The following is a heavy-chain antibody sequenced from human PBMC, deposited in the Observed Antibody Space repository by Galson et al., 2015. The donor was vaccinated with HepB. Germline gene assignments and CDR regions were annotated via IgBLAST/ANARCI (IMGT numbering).Heavy chain of an antibody. Sequence: SLRLSCAASGFTFSDYYMTWIRQAAGKGLEWVSHIGSSGNAIYYADSVKGRFTISRDNAKNSLYLQMNSLRAEDTAVYYCARAAYCSSNYCHVGPSDYRGQGTLVTVSS. CDR2: IGSSGNAI. V-gene: IGHV3-11*01. D-gene: IGHD2-2*01. CDR1: GFTFSDYY. J-gene: IGHJ4*02. CDR3: ARAAYCSSNYCHVGPSDY.